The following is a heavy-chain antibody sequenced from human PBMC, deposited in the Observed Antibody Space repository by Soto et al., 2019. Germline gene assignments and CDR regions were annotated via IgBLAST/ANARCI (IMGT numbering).Heavy chain of an antibody. D-gene: IGHD3-10*01. Sequence: ASETLSLTCAVSGGSISSSNWLSWVRQPPWKGLEWIGEIYHSGSTNYNPSLKSRVTISVDKSKNQFSLKLSSVTAADTAVYYCARCYGSGSSYYYYYGMDVWGQGTTVTVSS. J-gene: IGHJ6*02. CDR2: IYHSGST. V-gene: IGHV4-4*02. CDR3: ARCYGSGSSYYYYYGMDV. CDR1: GGSISSSNW.